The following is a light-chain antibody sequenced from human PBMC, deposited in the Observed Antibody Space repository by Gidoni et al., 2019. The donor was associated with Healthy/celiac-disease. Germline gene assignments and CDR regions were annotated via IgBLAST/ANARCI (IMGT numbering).Light chain of an antibody. CDR2: KDS. J-gene: IGLJ2*01. CDR3: QSADSSGTYVV. V-gene: IGLV3-25*02. CDR1: ALPKQS. Sequence: SYELTQPPSVSVSPGQTARITCSGDALPKQSAYWYQQKPGQAPVLVIYKDSERPSGTPERFSGSSSGTTGTLTISGVQAEDEADYYCQSADSSGTYVVFGGGTKLTVL.